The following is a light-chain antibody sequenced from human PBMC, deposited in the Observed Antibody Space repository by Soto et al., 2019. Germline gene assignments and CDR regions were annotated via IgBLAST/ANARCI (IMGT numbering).Light chain of an antibody. V-gene: IGKV1-5*03. Sequence: DIQMTQSPSTLSASVGDRVTITCRASQSVNNWLAWYQQKPGKAPKLLIYKASTLQTGVPSRFSGSGSGTDFTLIISSLQPDDAATYYCQQYNSYSWTFSQGTKVEI. CDR2: KAS. CDR3: QQYNSYSWT. CDR1: QSVNNW. J-gene: IGKJ1*01.